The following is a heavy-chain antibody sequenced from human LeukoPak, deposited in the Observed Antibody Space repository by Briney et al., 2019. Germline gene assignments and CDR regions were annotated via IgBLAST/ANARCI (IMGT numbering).Heavy chain of an antibody. CDR1: GYSFTNYW. J-gene: IGHJ5*02. Sequence: GESLKISCKGSGYSFTNYWIGWVRQMPGKGLEWMGIIYPGDSDTRYSPSFQGQVTLSADKSISTAYLQWSSLKASDTAMYYCARGELRYFDWWVYRPYNWFDPWGQGTLVTVSS. V-gene: IGHV5-51*01. CDR2: IYPGDSDT. CDR3: ARGELRYFDWWVYRPYNWFDP. D-gene: IGHD3-9*01.